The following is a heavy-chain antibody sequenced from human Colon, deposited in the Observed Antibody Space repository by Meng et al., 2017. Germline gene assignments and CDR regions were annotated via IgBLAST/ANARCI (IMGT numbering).Heavy chain of an antibody. CDR1: GGSISRSDW. CDR2: TSHSGST. Sequence: VVLQGSGRGRGKPSETWCLRGAVCGGSISRSDWWSWVRQPPGKGLEWIGETSHSGSTNYSPSLKSRVTISLDKSKKQLSLKLNSVTAADTAVYYCASSDYYRSDYWGQGTLVTVSS. V-gene: IGHV4-4*02. CDR3: ASSDYYRSDY. J-gene: IGHJ4*02. D-gene: IGHD3-22*01.